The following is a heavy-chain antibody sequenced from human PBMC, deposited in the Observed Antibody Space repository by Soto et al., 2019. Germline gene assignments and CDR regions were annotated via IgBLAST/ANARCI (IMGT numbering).Heavy chain of an antibody. CDR1: GFTFGGYG. Sequence: PGGSLRLSCAASGFTFGGYGVHWVRQAPGKGLEWVAVISYDGSNKYYADSVKGRFTISRDNSKNTLYLQMNSLRAEDTAVYYCAKSGGGSGINYFDYWGQGTLVTVLL. D-gene: IGHD3-10*01. CDR3: AKSGGGSGINYFDY. V-gene: IGHV3-30*18. CDR2: ISYDGSNK. J-gene: IGHJ4*02.